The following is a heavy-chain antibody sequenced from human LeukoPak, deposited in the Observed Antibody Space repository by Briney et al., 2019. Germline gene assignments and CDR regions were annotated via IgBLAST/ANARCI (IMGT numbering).Heavy chain of an antibody. CDR3: AKDSSAGSNPYFDY. Sequence: PGGSLRLPCAASGFTFSSYWMHWVRQAPGKGLVWVSRINTDGSRTSYADSVKGRFTISRDNAKNSLYLQMNSLRAEDTALYYCAKDSSAGSNPYFDYWGQGTLVTVSS. V-gene: IGHV3-74*01. CDR1: GFTFSSYW. J-gene: IGHJ4*02. D-gene: IGHD6-13*01. CDR2: INTDGSRT.